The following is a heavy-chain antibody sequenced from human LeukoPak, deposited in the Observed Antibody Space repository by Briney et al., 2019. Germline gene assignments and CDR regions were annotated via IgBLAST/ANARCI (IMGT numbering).Heavy chain of an antibody. J-gene: IGHJ2*01. D-gene: IGHD5-18*01. V-gene: IGHV4-59*01. Sequence: PSQTLSLTCTVSGGPISTYYWSWIRQPPGKGLEWIGYIYYSGSTNYNPSLKSRVTISVATSKNQFSLKLSSVTAADTAVYYCARTRGYSLYWYFDLWGRGTLVTVSS. CDR1: GGPISTYY. CDR2: IYYSGST. CDR3: ARTRGYSLYWYFDL.